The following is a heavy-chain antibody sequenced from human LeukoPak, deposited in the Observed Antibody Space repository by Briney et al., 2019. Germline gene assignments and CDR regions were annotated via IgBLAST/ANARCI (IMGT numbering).Heavy chain of an antibody. D-gene: IGHD3-10*01. CDR2: ISYRGST. V-gene: IGHV4-61*01. CDR3: ARKENVYYYFDY. J-gene: IGHJ4*02. CDR1: GDSVGSGSYF. Sequence: SETLSLTCTVSGDSVGSGSYFWSWIRQPPGKGLEWIGYISYRGSTNYSPSLKSRVTISVDTSKNQFSLKLSSVTAVDTAVYYCARKENVYYYFDYWGQGTLVTVSS.